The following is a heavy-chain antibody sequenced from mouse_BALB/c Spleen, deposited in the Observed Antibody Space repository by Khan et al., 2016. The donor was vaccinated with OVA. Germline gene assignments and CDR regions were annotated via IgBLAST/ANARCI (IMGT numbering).Heavy chain of an antibody. CDR3: VRDGAYHRNDGWVAY. J-gene: IGHJ3*01. Sequence: QVQLKQSGAELARPGASVKMSCKASVYTFTSSTIHWITQRPGQGLEWIGYINPSHGYTNYTPKFTDKATLTTAKSSTTAYLQLSSLTSDDSAVYNCVRDGAYHRNDGWVAYWGQGTLVTGSA. CDR1: VYTFTSST. V-gene: IGHV1-4*01. CDR2: INPSHGYT. D-gene: IGHD2-14*01.